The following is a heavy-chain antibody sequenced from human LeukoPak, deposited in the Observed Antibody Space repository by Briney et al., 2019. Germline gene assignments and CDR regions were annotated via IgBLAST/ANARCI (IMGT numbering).Heavy chain of an antibody. V-gene: IGHV3-66*02. D-gene: IGHD4-17*01. CDR3: ARDLGYGDYESFDY. CDR1: GFTVSSNY. Sequence: GGSLRLSCAASGFTVSSNYMSCVRQAPGKGLEWVSVIYSGGSTYYADSVKGRFTISRDNSKNTLYLQMNSLRAEDTAVYYCARDLGYGDYESFDYWGQGTLVTVSS. CDR2: IYSGGST. J-gene: IGHJ4*02.